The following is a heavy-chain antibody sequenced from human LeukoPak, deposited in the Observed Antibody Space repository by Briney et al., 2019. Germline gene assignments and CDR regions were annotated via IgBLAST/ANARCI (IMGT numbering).Heavy chain of an antibody. V-gene: IGHV3-23*01. CDR3: AKDAYLIAVAGNYFDY. D-gene: IGHD6-19*01. CDR2: VSGSGGST. J-gene: IGHJ4*02. CDR1: GFTFSSYA. Sequence: GGSLRLSCAASGFTFSSYAMSWVRQTPGKGLEWVSTVSGSGGSTYYADSVKGRFTISRDNSKNTLYLQMNSLRAEDTAVYYCAKDAYLIAVAGNYFDYWGQGTLVTVSS.